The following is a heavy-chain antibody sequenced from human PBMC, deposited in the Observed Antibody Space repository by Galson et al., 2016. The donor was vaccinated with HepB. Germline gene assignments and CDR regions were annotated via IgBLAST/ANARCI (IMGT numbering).Heavy chain of an antibody. CDR2: IKTYNGNT. CDR3: GRTNYYASGRADRGTDY. CDR1: GYSFRSYG. Sequence: SVKVSCKASGYSFRSYGITWVRQAPGQGLEYMGWIKTYNGNTNYAQNLQGRVTMTRDTSTSTAYMEVRSLTSDDTALYFCGRTNYYASGRADRGTDYWGQGTLVTVSS. V-gene: IGHV1-18*04. D-gene: IGHD3-10*01. J-gene: IGHJ4*02.